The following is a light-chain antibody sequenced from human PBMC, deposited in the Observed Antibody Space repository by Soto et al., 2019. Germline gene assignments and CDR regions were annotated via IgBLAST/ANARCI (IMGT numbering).Light chain of an antibody. CDR1: QSVSSSS. V-gene: IGKV3-20*01. CDR2: GAS. J-gene: IGKJ1*01. Sequence: EIVLTQSPGTLSLSPGERATLSCRASQSVSSSSLAWYQQKPGQAPRLLIFGASSRATGIPDRFSGSGSGTDFTLTISSLQPDDFATYYCQHYNSYSEAFGQGTKVDIK. CDR3: QHYNSYSEA.